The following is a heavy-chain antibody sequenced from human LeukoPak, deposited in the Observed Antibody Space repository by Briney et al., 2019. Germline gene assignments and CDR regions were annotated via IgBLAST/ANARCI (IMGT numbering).Heavy chain of an antibody. CDR1: GGSISSYY. CDR2: IYTSGST. D-gene: IGHD3-10*01. V-gene: IGHV4-4*07. J-gene: IGHJ4*02. CDR3: ARDTSGSGSYTWIY. Sequence: SETLSLTCTVSGGSISSYYWSWIRQPAGKGLEWIGRIYTSGSTNYNPSLKSRVTMSVDMSKNQFSLKLSSVTAADTAVYYCARDTSGSGSYTWIYWGQGTLVTVSS.